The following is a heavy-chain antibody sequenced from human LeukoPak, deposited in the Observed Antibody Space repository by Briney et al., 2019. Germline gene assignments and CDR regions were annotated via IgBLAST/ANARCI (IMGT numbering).Heavy chain of an antibody. CDR2: IYYSGST. D-gene: IGHD3-3*01. CDR3: ARDAGVVPYYFDY. CDR1: GGSISSYY. J-gene: IGHJ4*02. V-gene: IGHV4-59*01. Sequence: ASETPSLTCTVSGGSISSYYWSWIRQPPGKGLEWIGYIYYSGSTNYNPSLKSRVTISVDTSKNQFSLKLSSVTAADTAVYYCARDAGVVPYYFDYWGQGTLVTVSS.